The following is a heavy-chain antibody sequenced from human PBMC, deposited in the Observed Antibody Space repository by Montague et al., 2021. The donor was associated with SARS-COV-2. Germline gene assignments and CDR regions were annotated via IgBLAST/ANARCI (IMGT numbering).Heavy chain of an antibody. V-gene: IGHV4-34*01. J-gene: IGHJ3*02. CDR3: ARGRRTVVVPGAGPAGRAFDI. D-gene: IGHD2-2*01. Sequence: SETLSLTCAISGGSFSNYYWSWIRQPPGKGLEWIGEVNQSGTTIYSPSVKSGVTISEDTSKNQFYLMLNPVTAADTAVYYCARGRRTVVVPGAGPAGRAFDIWGQGTMVTVS. CDR1: GGSFSNYY. CDR2: VNQSGTT.